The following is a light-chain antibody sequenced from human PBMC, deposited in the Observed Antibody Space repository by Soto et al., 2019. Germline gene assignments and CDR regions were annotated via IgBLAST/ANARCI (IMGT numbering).Light chain of an antibody. CDR2: GAS. CDR3: QKYDTAPPT. V-gene: IGKV1-27*01. CDR1: RDISNY. J-gene: IGKJ4*01. Sequence: DIQVTQSPSSLSASLGDRVSITCRARRDISNYLACYQQKPGQVPRLLISGASTLHSVVPSRISGSGSGTDFTLTITSLQPEDIATYFCQKYDTAPPTFGGGTKVDIK.